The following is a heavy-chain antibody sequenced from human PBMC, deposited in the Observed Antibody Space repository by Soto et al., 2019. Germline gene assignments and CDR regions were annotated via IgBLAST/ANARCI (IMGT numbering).Heavy chain of an antibody. V-gene: IGHV3-33*01. CDR3: ARDIEGYSSSGYWFDP. CDR2: IWYDGSTK. J-gene: IGHJ5*02. Sequence: GGSLRLSCAASGFTFSSYGMHWVRQAPGKGLEWVAVIWYDGSTKYYADSVKGRFTISRDNSKNTLYLQMNSLRAEDTAVYYCARDIEGYSSSGYWFDPWGQGTLVTVSS. CDR1: GFTFSSYG. D-gene: IGHD6-13*01.